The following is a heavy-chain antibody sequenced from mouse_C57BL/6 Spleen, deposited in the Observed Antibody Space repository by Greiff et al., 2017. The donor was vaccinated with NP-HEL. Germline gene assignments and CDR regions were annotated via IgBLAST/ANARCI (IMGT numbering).Heavy chain of an antibody. D-gene: IGHD2-2*01. V-gene: IGHV2-9-1*01. CDR2: IWTGGGT. Sequence: QVQLKESGPGLVAPSQSLSITCTVSGFSLISYAISWVRQPPGKGLEWLGVIWTGGGTNYNSALKSRLSISKDNSKSQVFLKMNSLQTDDTARYYCARNGGWLRRGTPYFDYWGQGTTLTVSS. CDR1: GFSLISYA. CDR3: ARNGGWLRRGTPYFDY. J-gene: IGHJ2*01.